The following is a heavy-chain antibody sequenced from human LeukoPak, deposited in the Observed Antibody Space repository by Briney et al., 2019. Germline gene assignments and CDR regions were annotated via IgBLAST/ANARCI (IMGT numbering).Heavy chain of an antibody. D-gene: IGHD3-10*01. J-gene: IGHJ4*02. CDR3: ARVGSGSYYTVSDY. V-gene: IGHV4-30-2*01. CDR2: IYHSGST. Sequence: PSETLSLTCAVSGGSISSGGYSWSWIRQPPGKGLEWIGYIYHSGSTYYNPSLKSRVTISVDRSKNQFSLKLSSVTAADTAVYYCARVGSGSYYTVSDYWGQGTLVTVSS. CDR1: GGSISSGGYS.